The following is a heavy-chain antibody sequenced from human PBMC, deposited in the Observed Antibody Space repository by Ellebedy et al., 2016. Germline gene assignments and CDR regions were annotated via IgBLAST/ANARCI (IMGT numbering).Heavy chain of an antibody. V-gene: IGHV4-61*02. CDR3: ARGEGYYHFRMDV. CDR2: IYTSGST. CDR1: GGSISSGSYY. Sequence: SETLSLTXTVSGGSISSGSYYWSWIRQPAGKGLEWIGRIYTSGSTNYNPSLKSRVTMSVDTSKNQFSLKLSSVTAADTGTYYCARGEGYYHFRMDVWGKGATVTVSS. J-gene: IGHJ6*04.